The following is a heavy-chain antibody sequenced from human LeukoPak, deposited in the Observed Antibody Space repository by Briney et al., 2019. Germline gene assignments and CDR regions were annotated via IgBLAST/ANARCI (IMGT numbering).Heavy chain of an antibody. V-gene: IGHV4-34*01. J-gene: IGHJ4*02. D-gene: IGHD6-19*01. CDR3: ATPTRGGIAVTGTFGH. CDR1: GGAFTGYY. CDR2: INHSGAT. Sequence: SETLSLTCAGSGGAFTGYYWSWIRQPPGKGLEWIGEINHSGATNYNPSLKSRVTISVDTSKKQFSLRLTSVSAADTGVYYCATPTRGGIAVTGTFGHWGQGTQVTVSS.